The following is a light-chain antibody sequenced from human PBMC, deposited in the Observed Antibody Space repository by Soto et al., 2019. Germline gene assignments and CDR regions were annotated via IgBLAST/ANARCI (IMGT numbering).Light chain of an antibody. Sequence: EIVLTQSPATLSLSPGERATLSCRASQSVNSYLAWYQQKPGQAPRLLIYGASNRATGIPARFSGSGSGTDFTLTISSLEAEDFAVYYCQQRSNWPRTFGQGTKVEIK. J-gene: IGKJ1*01. CDR1: QSVNSY. V-gene: IGKV3-11*01. CDR2: GAS. CDR3: QQRSNWPRT.